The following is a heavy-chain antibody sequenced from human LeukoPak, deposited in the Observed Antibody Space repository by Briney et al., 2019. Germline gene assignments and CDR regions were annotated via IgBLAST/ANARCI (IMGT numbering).Heavy chain of an antibody. CDR3: AREHFSGTSCYGGFGY. Sequence: SVKVSCKASGGTFSSYAISWVRQAPGQGLEWMGGIIPIFGTANYAQKFQGRVTITTDESTSTAYMELSSLRSEDTAVYYCAREHFSGTSCYGGFGYWGQGTLVTVSS. D-gene: IGHD2-2*01. CDR2: IIPIFGTA. V-gene: IGHV1-69*05. J-gene: IGHJ4*02. CDR1: GGTFSSYA.